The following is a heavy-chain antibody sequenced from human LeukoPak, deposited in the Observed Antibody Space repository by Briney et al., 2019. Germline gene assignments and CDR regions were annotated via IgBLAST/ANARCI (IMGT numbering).Heavy chain of an antibody. D-gene: IGHD6-13*01. CDR1: GYTFTSYG. CDR3: ARDLGSCSSCQRDY. V-gene: IGHV1-18*01. Sequence: ASVKVSCKASGYTFTSYGISWVRQAPGQGLEGMGWISAYNGNTNYAQKLQGRVTITTDTSTSTAYMELRSLRSDDTAVYYCARDLGSCSSCQRDYWGQGTLVTVSS. J-gene: IGHJ4*02. CDR2: ISAYNGNT.